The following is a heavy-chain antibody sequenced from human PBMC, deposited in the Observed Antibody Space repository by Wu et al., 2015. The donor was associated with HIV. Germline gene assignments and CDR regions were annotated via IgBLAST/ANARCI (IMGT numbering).Heavy chain of an antibody. CDR1: IHLHRHY. D-gene: IGHD3-3*01. Sequence: QVQLVQSGAEVKKPGGLSEGLLQGFWIHLHRHYMHWVRQAPGQGLEWMGWINPNSGGTNYAQKFQGRVTMTRDTSISTAYMELSRLRSDDTAVYYCARGSGYDFWSGYYRDDDAFDIWGQGTMVTVTS. CDR3: ARGSGYDFWSGYYRDDDAFDI. CDR2: INPNSGGT. V-gene: IGHV1-2*02. J-gene: IGHJ3*02.